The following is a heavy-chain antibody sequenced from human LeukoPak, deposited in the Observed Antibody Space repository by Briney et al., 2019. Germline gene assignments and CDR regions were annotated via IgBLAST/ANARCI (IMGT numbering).Heavy chain of an antibody. V-gene: IGHV4-61*02. Sequence: SETLSLTCTVSGGSLSSGSYYWSWIRQPAGKGLEWIGRIYTSGSTNYNPSLKSRVTISVDTSKNQFSLKLSSVTAADTAVYYCAREGSSSWYYYFDYWGQGTLVTVSS. CDR2: IYTSGST. CDR1: GGSLSSGSYY. D-gene: IGHD6-13*01. J-gene: IGHJ4*02. CDR3: AREGSSSWYYYFDY.